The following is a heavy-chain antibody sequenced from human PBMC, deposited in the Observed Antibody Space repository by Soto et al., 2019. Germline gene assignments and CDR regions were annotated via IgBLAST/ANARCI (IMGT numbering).Heavy chain of an antibody. Sequence: SGPTLVNPTQTLTLTCSFSGFSLRTRGVGVGWVRQAPGKALEWLAFIYWNDDKRFRPSLKSRLTITKDTSKNQVVLTMTEMDPVDTATYYCAHSQGLWDPFAYWGQGTLVTVSS. D-gene: IGHD2-21*01. J-gene: IGHJ4*02. CDR3: AHSQGLWDPFAY. CDR2: IYWNDDK. CDR1: GFSLRTRGVG. V-gene: IGHV2-5*01.